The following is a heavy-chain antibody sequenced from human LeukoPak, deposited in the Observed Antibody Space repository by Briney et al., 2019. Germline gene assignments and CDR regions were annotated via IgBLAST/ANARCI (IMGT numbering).Heavy chain of an antibody. CDR2: IYYSGST. J-gene: IGHJ4*02. CDR3: ARAGVYYYGSSAYYPFDY. CDR1: GGSISSGDYY. Sequence: SETLSLTCTVSGGSISSGDYYWSWIRPPPGQGLEWIGYIYYSGSTYYNPSLKSRVTISVDTSKNQFSLKLSSVTAADTAVYYCARAGVYYYGSSAYYPFDYWGQGTLVTVSS. D-gene: IGHD3-22*01. V-gene: IGHV4-30-4*01.